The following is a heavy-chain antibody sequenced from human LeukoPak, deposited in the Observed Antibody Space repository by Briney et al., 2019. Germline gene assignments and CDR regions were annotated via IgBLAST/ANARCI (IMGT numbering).Heavy chain of an antibody. D-gene: IGHD6-6*01. V-gene: IGHV4-38-2*02. CDR1: GFSISSGYY. CDR2: IYRSGST. CDR3: ASPLYSSSHFDY. J-gene: IGHJ4*02. Sequence: PSETLSLTCTVSGFSISSGYYWGWIRQPPGKGLECIGNIYRSGSTYYSPSLKSRVTISIDTSKNQFSLKLSSVTAADTAVYYWASPLYSSSHFDYWGQGALVTVSS.